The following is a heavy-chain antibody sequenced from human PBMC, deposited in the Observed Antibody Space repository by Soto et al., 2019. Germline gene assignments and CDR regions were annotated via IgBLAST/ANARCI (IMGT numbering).Heavy chain of an antibody. CDR1: GFIFKNYA. CDR3: ARDSNPLSGAATALHH. D-gene: IGHD6-13*01. V-gene: IGHV3-30*04. J-gene: IGHJ5*02. CDR2: ISYDGKNQ. Sequence: QVQLVESGGCVVQPGRSLRLSCAASGFIFKNYAMHWVRQAPGKGLECVAVISYDGKNQYSADSVQGRFTISRDNSNNTLYLQMNSLRPDDTGLYYCARDSNPLSGAATALHHWGQGTLVTVSS.